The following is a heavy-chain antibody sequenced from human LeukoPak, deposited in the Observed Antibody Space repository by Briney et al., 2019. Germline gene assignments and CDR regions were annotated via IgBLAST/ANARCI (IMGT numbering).Heavy chain of an antibody. Sequence: SETLSLTCTVSDDSISTYYWSWIRQPPGKGLECIGYIYYSGSTNCNPSLKSRVTISVETSKNQFSLKLSSVTAADTAVYYCAGGWIQPGAFDIWGQGTMVTVSS. V-gene: IGHV4-59*01. CDR1: DDSISTYY. J-gene: IGHJ3*02. CDR2: IYYSGST. CDR3: AGGWIQPGAFDI. D-gene: IGHD5-18*01.